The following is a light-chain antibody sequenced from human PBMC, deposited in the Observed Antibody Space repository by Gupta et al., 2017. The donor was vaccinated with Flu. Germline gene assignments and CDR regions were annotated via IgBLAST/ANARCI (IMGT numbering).Light chain of an antibody. CDR3: HQHSNSPLRT. V-gene: IGKV3-11*01. J-gene: IGKJ4*02. CDR2: DAA. CDR1: QSVFAY. Sequence: DTPSLSPWDRATPSSTASQSVFAYISSDIRKTGQDPRLLIYDAATRAPGVAARCFGSGYCAEFTLPIISRQPEDFAVYYCHQHSNSPLRTFGEGTKVEIK.